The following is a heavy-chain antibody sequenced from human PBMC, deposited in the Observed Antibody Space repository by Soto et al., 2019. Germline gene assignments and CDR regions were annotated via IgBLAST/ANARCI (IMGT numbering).Heavy chain of an antibody. CDR3: ARDSQLELRRAFDI. V-gene: IGHV1-69*13. CDR1: GGTFSSYA. Sequence: SVKVSCKASGGTFSSYAISWVRQAPGQGLEWMGGIIPIFGTANYAQKFQGRVTITADESTSTAYMELSSLRSDDTAVYYCARDSQLELRRAFDIWGQGTMVTVSS. D-gene: IGHD1-7*01. J-gene: IGHJ3*02. CDR2: IIPIFGTA.